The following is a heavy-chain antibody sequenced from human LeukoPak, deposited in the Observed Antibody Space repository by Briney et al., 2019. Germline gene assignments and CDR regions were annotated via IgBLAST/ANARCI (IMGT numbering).Heavy chain of an antibody. CDR1: GFTFRSYD. D-gene: IGHD3-22*01. CDR3: AKVKDTSGSRFDY. J-gene: IGHJ4*02. V-gene: IGHV3-23*01. Sequence: PGGSLRLSCAASGFTFRSYDMSWVRQAPGKGLEWVSDITGTGGNTCYADSVKGRFTISRDNSKNTPYLQMNSLRDEDTAVYYCAKVKDTSGSRFDYWGQGTLVTVSS. CDR2: ITGTGGNT.